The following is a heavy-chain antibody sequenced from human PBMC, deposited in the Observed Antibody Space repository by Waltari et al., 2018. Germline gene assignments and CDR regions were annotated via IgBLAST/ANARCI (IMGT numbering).Heavy chain of an antibody. CDR2: MNPSSGNT. D-gene: IGHD3-10*01. J-gene: IGHJ4*02. CDR3: ARVPPDYGGDL. V-gene: IGHV1-8*03. Sequence: QVQLVQSGAEVQTPGASVQVSCKASAYTFTSYDINWGRKAPGQGLGWRGWMNPSSGNTGDAQKLQGGVTITRNTSISAAYMELSSMRSEDTAVYYSARVPPDYGGDLWGQGTLVTVSS. CDR1: AYTFTSYD.